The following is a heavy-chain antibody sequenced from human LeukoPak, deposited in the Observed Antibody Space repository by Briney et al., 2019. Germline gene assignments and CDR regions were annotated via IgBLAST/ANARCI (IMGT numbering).Heavy chain of an antibody. CDR1: GYSISSGYY. V-gene: IGHV4-38-2*02. D-gene: IGHD6-13*01. Sequence: PSETLSLTCTASGYSISSGYYWGWIRQPPGKGLGWIGSIYHSGSTYYNPSLKSRVTISVDTSKNQFSLRLSSVTAADTAVYYCVRDGYSSSWYWFDPWGQGTLVTVSS. CDR2: IYHSGST. J-gene: IGHJ5*02. CDR3: VRDGYSSSWYWFDP.